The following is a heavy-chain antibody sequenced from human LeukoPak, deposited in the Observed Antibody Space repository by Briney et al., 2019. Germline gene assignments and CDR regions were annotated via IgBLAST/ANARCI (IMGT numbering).Heavy chain of an antibody. CDR1: GFTFDDYA. V-gene: IGHV3-9*01. J-gene: IGHJ6*02. D-gene: IGHD3-10*01. Sequence: GRSLRLSCAASGFTFDDYAMHWVRQAPGKGLEWVSGISWNSGSIGYADSVKGRFTISRDNAKNSLYPQMNSLRAEDTALYYCAKGYGSGISYGMDVWGQGTTVTVSS. CDR3: AKGYGSGISYGMDV. CDR2: ISWNSGSI.